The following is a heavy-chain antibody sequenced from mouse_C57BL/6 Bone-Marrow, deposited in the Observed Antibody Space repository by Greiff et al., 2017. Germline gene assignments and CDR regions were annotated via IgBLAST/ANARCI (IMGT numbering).Heavy chain of an antibody. CDR3: AIRRYDYTFDY. CDR1: GYAFTNYL. V-gene: IGHV1-54*01. D-gene: IGHD2-4*01. Sequence: VQLQQSGAELVRPGTSVKVSCKASGYAFTNYLIEWVKQRPGQGLEWIGVINPGSGGTNYNEKFKGKATLTADKSSSTAYMQLSSLTSEDSAVYFCAIRRYDYTFDYWGQGTSLTVSS. CDR2: INPGSGGT. J-gene: IGHJ2*02.